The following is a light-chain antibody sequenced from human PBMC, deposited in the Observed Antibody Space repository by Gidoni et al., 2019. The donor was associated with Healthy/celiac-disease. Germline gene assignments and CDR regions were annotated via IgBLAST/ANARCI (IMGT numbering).Light chain of an antibody. CDR3: QQRSNWPLT. J-gene: IGKJ4*01. V-gene: IGKV3-11*01. CDR1: QSVSSY. CDR2: DAS. Sequence: EIVLTQSPATLSLSPGERATLSCRASQSVSSYLAWYQQKPGQAPRLLIYDASNRATGIPARFRGSGSGTDFTLTISSLEPEDFAVYSCQQRSNWPLTFGGGTKVETK.